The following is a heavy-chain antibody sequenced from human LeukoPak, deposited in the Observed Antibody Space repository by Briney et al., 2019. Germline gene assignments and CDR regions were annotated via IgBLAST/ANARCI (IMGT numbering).Heavy chain of an antibody. J-gene: IGHJ4*02. Sequence: PGGSLRLSCAASGFNFSIFWMSWVRQAPGKGLEWVANIKHDGSDKYYVDSVKGRFTISRDNAKSSLYLQMNSLRAEDTAIYYCASRAHFWSGPGGWGQGTLVTVSS. CDR2: IKHDGSDK. CDR3: ASRAHFWSGPGG. V-gene: IGHV3-7*01. D-gene: IGHD3-3*02. CDR1: GFNFSIFW.